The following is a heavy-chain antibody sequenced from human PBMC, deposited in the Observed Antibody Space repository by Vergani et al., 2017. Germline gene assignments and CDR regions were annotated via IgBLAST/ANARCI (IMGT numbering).Heavy chain of an antibody. CDR1: GFTFIMHA. D-gene: IGHD2-2*01. V-gene: IGHV3-23*01. CDR3: ASSKDPGTFDY. Sequence: EVQLLESGGDLVQPGGSLRLSCAASGFTFIMHAMSWVRQAPGKGLEWVSTLSASDRRTHYADSVKGRFIISRDNSKNTLYLQMNSLRAEDTAVYYCASSKDPGTFDYWGQGTLVTVSS. CDR2: LSASDRRT. J-gene: IGHJ4*02.